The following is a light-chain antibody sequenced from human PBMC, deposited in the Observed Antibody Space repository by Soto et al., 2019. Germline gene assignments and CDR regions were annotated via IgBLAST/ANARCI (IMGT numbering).Light chain of an antibody. Sequence: EIVLTQSPATLSLSPGERATLSCRASQSVSSYLAWYQHKPGQAPRLLIYDASNRATGIPARFSGSGSGTDFPLTISSLEAEDFAVYCCQQRSNWPHTFGPGTKLEIK. CDR3: QQRSNWPHT. J-gene: IGKJ2*01. CDR1: QSVSSY. CDR2: DAS. V-gene: IGKV3-11*01.